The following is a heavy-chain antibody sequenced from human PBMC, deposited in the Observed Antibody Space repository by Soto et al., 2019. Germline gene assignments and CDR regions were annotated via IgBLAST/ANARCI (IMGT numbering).Heavy chain of an antibody. V-gene: IGHV3-53*01. CDR1: GFDVTTNC. Sequence: LRLSCVGSGFDVTTNCMRWVRQAPGKGLECVSIVCTGGATRYADSVKGRFTISRDRSKNTVHLQMNNVRAEDTAVYYCVRDKRTISGIFPGYWGQGTQVTVSS. J-gene: IGHJ4*02. CDR2: VCTGGAT. D-gene: IGHD1-1*01. CDR3: VRDKRTISGIFPGY.